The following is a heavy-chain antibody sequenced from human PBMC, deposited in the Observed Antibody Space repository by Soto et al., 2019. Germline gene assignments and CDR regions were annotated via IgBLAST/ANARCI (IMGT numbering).Heavy chain of an antibody. V-gene: IGHV3-53*01. J-gene: IGHJ3*02. Sequence: GGSLRLSCAAFGFTVSGKKYVAWVRQPPGKGLEWVSALYDVDGTYYADSVKGRFTTSSDSSRTIVYLQIHSLRPDDTAVYFCASWQLQEHAYDIWGQGXTVTVSS. CDR3: ASWQLQEHAYDI. CDR2: LYDVDGT. D-gene: IGHD6-13*01. CDR1: GFTVSGKKY.